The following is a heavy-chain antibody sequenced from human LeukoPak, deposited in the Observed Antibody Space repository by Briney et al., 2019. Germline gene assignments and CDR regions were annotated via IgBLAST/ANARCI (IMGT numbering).Heavy chain of an antibody. CDR2: INPNSGGT. J-gene: IGHJ2*01. Sequence: ASVKLSCKASGYTFSGYYMHWVRQAPGQGLEWMGWINPNSGGTNYAQKFQGRVTMTRDTSISTAYMELSRLRSDDTAVYYCARDGSECSSTSCYWYFDLWGRGTLVTVSS. CDR3: ARDGSECSSTSCYWYFDL. D-gene: IGHD2-2*01. V-gene: IGHV1-2*02. CDR1: GYTFSGYY.